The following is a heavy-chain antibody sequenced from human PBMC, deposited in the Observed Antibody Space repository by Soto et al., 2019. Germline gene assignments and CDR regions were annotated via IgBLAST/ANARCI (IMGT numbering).Heavy chain of an antibody. CDR1: GFTFTSSA. CDR2: IVVGSGNT. V-gene: IGHV1-58*02. CDR3: AARSNPNEYFQH. Sequence: EASVKVSCKASGFTFTSSAMQWVRQARGQRLEWIGWIVVGSGNTNYAQKFQERVTITRDMSTSTAYMELSSLRSEDTAVYYCAARSNPNEYFQHWGQGTLVTVSS. J-gene: IGHJ1*01.